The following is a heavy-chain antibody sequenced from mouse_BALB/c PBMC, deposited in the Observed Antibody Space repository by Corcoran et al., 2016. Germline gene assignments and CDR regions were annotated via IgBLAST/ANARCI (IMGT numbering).Heavy chain of an antibody. V-gene: IGHV9-3-1*01. CDR1: GYTFTNYG. D-gene: IGHD1-2*01. CDR2: INTYTGEP. CDR3: ARFITTATSLFDY. J-gene: IGHJ2*01. Sequence: QIQLVQSGPELKKPGETVKISCKASGYTFTNYGMNWVKQAPGKGLKWMGWINTYTGEPTYADDFKGRFAFSLETSASTAYLQINNLKNEDTATYFCARFITTATSLFDYWGQSTTYTLSS.